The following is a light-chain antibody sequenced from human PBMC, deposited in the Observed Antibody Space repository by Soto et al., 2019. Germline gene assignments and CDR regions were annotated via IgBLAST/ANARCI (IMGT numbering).Light chain of an antibody. CDR2: EVS. CDR1: SSDVGGYNY. CDR3: SSYSSGSTLYV. J-gene: IGLJ1*01. V-gene: IGLV2-14*01. Sequence: QSVLTQPASVSGSPGQSITISCTGTSSDVGGYNYVSWYQQHPGKAPKLMIYEVSNRPSGVSNRFSGSKSGNTASLTISGLQPEDEADYHCSSYSSGSTLYVFGSGTKAT.